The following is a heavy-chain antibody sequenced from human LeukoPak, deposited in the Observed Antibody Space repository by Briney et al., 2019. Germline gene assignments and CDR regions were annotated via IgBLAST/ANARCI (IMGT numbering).Heavy chain of an antibody. D-gene: IGHD2-2*01. V-gene: IGHV3-30*18. J-gene: IGHJ6*02. Sequence: GGSLRLSCAASGFTFSSYGMHWVRQAPGKGLEWVAVISYDGSDKYYADSVKGRFTISRDNSKNTLYLQMNSLRAEDTAVYYCAKAPTSRSYYYYGMDVWGQGTTVTVSS. CDR3: AKAPTSRSYYYYGMDV. CDR1: GFTFSSYG. CDR2: ISYDGSDK.